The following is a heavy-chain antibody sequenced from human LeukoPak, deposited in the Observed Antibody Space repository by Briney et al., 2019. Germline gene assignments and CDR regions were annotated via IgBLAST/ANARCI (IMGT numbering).Heavy chain of an antibody. Sequence: GGSLRLSCAAPGFTFSSYGVHWVRQAPGKGLEWVAFIRYDGSNKYYADSVKGRFTISRDNSKNTLYLQMNSLRAEDTAVYYCAKVLRGVPDYWGQGTLVTVSS. D-gene: IGHD3-10*01. CDR1: GFTFSSYG. V-gene: IGHV3-30*02. J-gene: IGHJ4*02. CDR2: IRYDGSNK. CDR3: AKVLRGVPDY.